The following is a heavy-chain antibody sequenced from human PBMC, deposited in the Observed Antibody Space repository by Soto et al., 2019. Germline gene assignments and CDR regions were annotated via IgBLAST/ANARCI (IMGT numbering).Heavy chain of an antibody. CDR2: INHSGST. Sequence: QVQLQQWGAGLLKPSETLSLTCAVYGGSFSGYYWSWIRQPPGKGLEWIGEINHSGSTNYNPSLKALVTLSVDTAKXPFXLXPSSVPAADTAVYYCARGSVYMLRLISGGAKEYFQHWGQGTLVTVSS. V-gene: IGHV4-34*01. D-gene: IGHD3-16*02. CDR3: ARGSVYMLRLISGGAKEYFQH. CDR1: GGSFSGYY. J-gene: IGHJ1*01.